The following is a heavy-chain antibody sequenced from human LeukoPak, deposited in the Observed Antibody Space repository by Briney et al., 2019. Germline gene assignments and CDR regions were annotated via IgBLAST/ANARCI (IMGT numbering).Heavy chain of an antibody. CDR1: GYTFTGYY. CDR3: ARNHDYGDYRLGFDP. Sequence: GASVKVSCKASGYTFTGYYMHWVRQAPGQGLEWMGRINPNSGGTNYAQKFQGRVTMTRDTSISTAYMELSRLRSDDTAVYYCARNHDYGDYRLGFDPWGQGTLVTVSS. D-gene: IGHD4-17*01. V-gene: IGHV1-2*06. CDR2: INPNSGGT. J-gene: IGHJ5*02.